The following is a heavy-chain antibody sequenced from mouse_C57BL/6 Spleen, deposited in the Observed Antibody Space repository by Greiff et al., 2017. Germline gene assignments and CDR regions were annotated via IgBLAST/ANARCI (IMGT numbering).Heavy chain of an antibody. D-gene: IGHD1-1*01. CDR1: GYTFTSYW. V-gene: IGHV1-64*01. J-gene: IGHJ2*01. Sequence: QVQLQQPGAELVKPGASVKLSCKASGYTFTSYWMHWVKQRPGQGLEWIGMIHPNSGSTNYNEKFKGKATLTVDKSSSTAYMQHSSLTSEDSAVYYCARGILLRYIDYWGQGTTLTVSS. CDR2: IHPNSGST. CDR3: ARGILLRYIDY.